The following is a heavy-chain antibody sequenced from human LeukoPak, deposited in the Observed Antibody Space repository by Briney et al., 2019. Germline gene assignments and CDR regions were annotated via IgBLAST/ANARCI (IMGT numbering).Heavy chain of an antibody. CDR1: GFTYSSYS. CDR3: ARGLPRSMVVAASCFDP. Sequence: GGSLRLSCAASGFTYSSYSMNWVRQAPGKGLEWVSSISSSSSYKYYADSVKGRFTISRDNAKNSLYLQMNSLRAEDTAVYYCARGLPRSMVVAASCFDPWGQGTLVTVS. D-gene: IGHD2-15*01. J-gene: IGHJ5*02. V-gene: IGHV3-21*01. CDR2: ISSSSSYK.